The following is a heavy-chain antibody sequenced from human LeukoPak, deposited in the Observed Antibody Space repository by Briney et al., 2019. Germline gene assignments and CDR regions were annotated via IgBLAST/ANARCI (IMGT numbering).Heavy chain of an antibody. CDR2: IYTSGST. D-gene: IGHD4-17*01. V-gene: IGHV4-4*07. J-gene: IGHJ4*02. CDR1: GGSISSYY. Sequence: PSETLSLTCTVSGGSISSYYWSWIRQPAGKGLEWIGRIYTSGSTNYNPSLKSRVTMSVDTSKNQFSLKLSSVTAADTAVYYCVGDYGDYVGYYFDYWGQGTLVTVSS. CDR3: VGDYGDYVGYYFDY.